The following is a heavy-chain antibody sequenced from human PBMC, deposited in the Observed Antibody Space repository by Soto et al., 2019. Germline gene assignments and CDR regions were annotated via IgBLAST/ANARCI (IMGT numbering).Heavy chain of an antibody. V-gene: IGHV3-23*01. CDR2: ISVSGGST. CDR1: GFTFSSYA. D-gene: IGHD6-13*01. CDR3: AKGHLAAAGTGIDY. J-gene: IGHJ4*02. Sequence: PGGSLRLSCAASGFTFSSYAMSWVRQAPGKGLEWVSAISVSGGSTYYADSVKGRFTISRDNSKNTLYLQMNSLRAEDTAVYYCAKGHLAAAGTGIDYWGQGTLVTVSS.